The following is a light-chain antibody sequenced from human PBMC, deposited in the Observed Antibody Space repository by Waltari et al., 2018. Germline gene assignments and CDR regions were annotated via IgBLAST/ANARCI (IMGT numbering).Light chain of an antibody. J-gene: IGKJ2*01. V-gene: IGKV3-11*01. CDR3: QQRSNWPPYT. Sequence: EIVVTQSPAPLSVSPGERATLSCKASQSISRFLNWYQHKPGQPPRLVIYDASNRPSGIPARFSGSGSGTDFTLTINSLEPEDSAVYYCQQRSNWPPYTFGQGTKLEI. CDR1: QSISRF. CDR2: DAS.